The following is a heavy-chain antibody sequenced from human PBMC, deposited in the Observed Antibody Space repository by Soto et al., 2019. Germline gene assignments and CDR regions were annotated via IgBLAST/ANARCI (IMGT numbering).Heavy chain of an antibody. V-gene: IGHV5-51*01. CDR3: ARLGGSGSASYYYYGMDV. CDR1: GYSFTSYW. CDR2: IYPGDSDT. D-gene: IGHD3-10*01. Sequence: GESLKISCKGSGYSFTSYWIGWVRQMPGKGLEWMGIIYPGDSDTRYSPSFQGQVTISADKSISTAYLQWSSLKASDTAMYYCARLGGSGSASYYYYGMDVWGQGTTVTVSS. J-gene: IGHJ6*02.